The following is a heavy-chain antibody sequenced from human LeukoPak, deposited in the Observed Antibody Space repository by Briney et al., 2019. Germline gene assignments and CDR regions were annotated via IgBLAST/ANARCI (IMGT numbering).Heavy chain of an antibody. CDR2: IYHSGST. CDR1: GYSISSGYY. J-gene: IGHJ4*02. D-gene: IGHD6-6*01. CDR3: ARDVGARLPGY. V-gene: IGHV4-38-2*02. Sequence: SETLSLTCTVSGYSISSGYYWGWIRQPPGKGLEWIGSIYHSGSTYYNPSLKSRVTISVDTSKNQFSLKLSSVTAADTAVYYCARDVGARLPGYWGQGTLVTVSS.